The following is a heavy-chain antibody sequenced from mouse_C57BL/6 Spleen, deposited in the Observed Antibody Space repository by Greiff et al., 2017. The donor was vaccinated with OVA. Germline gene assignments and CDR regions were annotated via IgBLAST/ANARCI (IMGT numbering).Heavy chain of an antibody. D-gene: IGHD4-1*02. Sequence: VQLQESGAELVKPGASVKLSCKASGYTFTEYTIHWVKQRSGQGLEWIGWFYPGSGSIKYNEKFKDKATLTADQSSSTVYSELSRVTSEDSAVYFCARHPLNWDGGYYFDYWGQGTTLTVSS. CDR2: FYPGSGSI. J-gene: IGHJ2*01. V-gene: IGHV1-62-2*01. CDR1: GYTFTEYT. CDR3: ARHPLNWDGGYYFDY.